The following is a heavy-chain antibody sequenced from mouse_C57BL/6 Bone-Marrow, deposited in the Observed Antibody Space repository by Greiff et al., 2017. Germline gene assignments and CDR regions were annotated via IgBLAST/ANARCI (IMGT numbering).Heavy chain of an antibody. V-gene: IGHV1-72*01. J-gene: IGHJ4*01. D-gene: IGHD1-2*01. CDR3: ARSKLRRAMDY. Sequence: VQLQQPGAELVKPGASVKLSCKASGYNFTSDWMHWVKQRPGRGIEWSGRIEPKRGGTKDNEQFKSKATLTVDKPSSTAYMQLSSLTSEDSAVYYCARSKLRRAMDYWGQGTSVTVSS. CDR2: IEPKRGGT. CDR1: GYNFTSDW.